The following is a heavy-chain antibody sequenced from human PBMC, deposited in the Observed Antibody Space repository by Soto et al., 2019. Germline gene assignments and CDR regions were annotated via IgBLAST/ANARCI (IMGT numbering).Heavy chain of an antibody. Sequence: ASVKVSCKASGYTFTSYDINWVRQATGQGLEWMGWMNPNSGNTGYAQKFQGRVTMTRNTSISTAYMELSSLRSEDTAVYYCARAPVVAATHSQEEFDYWGQGTLVTVSS. CDR3: ARAPVVAATHSQEEFDY. J-gene: IGHJ4*02. CDR1: GYTFTSYD. CDR2: MNPNSGNT. D-gene: IGHD2-15*01. V-gene: IGHV1-8*01.